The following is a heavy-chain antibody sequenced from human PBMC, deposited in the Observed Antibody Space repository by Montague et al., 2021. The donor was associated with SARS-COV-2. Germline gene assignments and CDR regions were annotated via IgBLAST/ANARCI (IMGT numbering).Heavy chain of an antibody. CDR1: RGSFHIFS. Sequence: SETLSLTCAVYRGSFHIFSWGWIRQSPGKGLEWIGDIDHSGNTNYNPSLTIRVPISVDTSKNQFSLKLNSVTAADTAVYYCARTIVVVSAASRYFDLWGRGTLVTVSS. V-gene: IGHV4-34*01. D-gene: IGHD2-2*01. CDR2: IDHSGNT. J-gene: IGHJ2*01. CDR3: ARTIVVVSAASRYFDL.